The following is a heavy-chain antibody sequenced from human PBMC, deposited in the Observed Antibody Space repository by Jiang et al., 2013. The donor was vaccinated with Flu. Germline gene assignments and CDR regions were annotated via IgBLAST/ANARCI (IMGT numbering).Heavy chain of an antibody. CDR3: ARDAIYYGMDV. J-gene: IGHJ6*02. Sequence: PGLVKPSQTLSLTCTVSGGSISSGGFYWSWIRQRPGEGLEWIAYIYSSGSSYYNPSLKSRLSISVDTSKNQFSLKLSSVSAADTAVYYCARDAIYYGMDVWGQGTTVIVSS. CDR2: IYSSGSS. CDR1: GGSISSGGFY. V-gene: IGHV4-31*03. D-gene: IGHD3-9*01.